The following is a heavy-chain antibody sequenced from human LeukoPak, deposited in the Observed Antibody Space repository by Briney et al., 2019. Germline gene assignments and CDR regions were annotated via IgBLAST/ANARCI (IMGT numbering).Heavy chain of an antibody. Sequence: QPGGSLRLSRAASGSTFSSYGMHWVRQAPGKGLEWVAVISYDGSNKYYADSVKGRSTISRDNSKNTLYLQMNSLRAEDTAVYYCAKAPRANSSGWYSYFDYWGQGTLVTVSS. CDR2: ISYDGSNK. CDR1: GSTFSSYG. V-gene: IGHV3-30*18. D-gene: IGHD6-19*01. CDR3: AKAPRANSSGWYSYFDY. J-gene: IGHJ4*02.